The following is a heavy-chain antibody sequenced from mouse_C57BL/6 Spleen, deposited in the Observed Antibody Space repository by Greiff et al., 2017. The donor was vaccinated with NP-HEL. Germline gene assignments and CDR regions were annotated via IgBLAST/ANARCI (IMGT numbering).Heavy chain of an antibody. CDR1: GFTFSDYY. D-gene: IGHD2-1*01. Sequence: EVQLVESEGGLVQPGSSMKLSCTASGFTFSDYYMAWVRQVPEKGLEWVANINYDGSSTYYLDSLKSRFIISRDNAKNILYLQMSSLKSEDTATYYCARESLYGNCFFDYWGQGTTLTVSS. J-gene: IGHJ2*01. V-gene: IGHV5-16*01. CDR2: INYDGSST. CDR3: ARESLYGNCFFDY.